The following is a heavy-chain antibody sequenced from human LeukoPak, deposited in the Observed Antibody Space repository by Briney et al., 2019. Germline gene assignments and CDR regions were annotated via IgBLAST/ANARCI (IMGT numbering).Heavy chain of an antibody. V-gene: IGHV4-59*01. D-gene: IGHD5-18*01. CDR2: IYYSGST. CDR3: ARDLGLGYSYGQRYFDL. CDR1: GGSISSYC. Sequence: KSSETLSLTCTVSGGSISSYCWSWIRQPPGKGLEWIGYIYYSGSTNYNPSLKSRVTISVDTSKNQFSLKLSSVTAADTAVYYCARDLGLGYSYGQRYFDLWGRGTLVTVSS. J-gene: IGHJ2*01.